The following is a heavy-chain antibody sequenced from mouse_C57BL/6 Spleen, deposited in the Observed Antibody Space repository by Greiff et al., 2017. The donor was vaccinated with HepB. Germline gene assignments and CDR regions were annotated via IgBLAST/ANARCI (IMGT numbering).Heavy chain of an antibody. V-gene: IGHV1-18*01. CDR1: GYTFTDYN. J-gene: IGHJ1*03. Sequence: VQLQQSGPELVKPGASVKIPCKASGYTFTDYNMDWVKQSHGKSLEWIGDINPNNGGTIYNQKFKGKATLTVDKSSSTSYMEFRSLTSEDTAVYYCAKPLYYGNSYWYFDVWGTGTTVTVSS. CDR2: INPNNGGT. D-gene: IGHD2-1*01. CDR3: AKPLYYGNSYWYFDV.